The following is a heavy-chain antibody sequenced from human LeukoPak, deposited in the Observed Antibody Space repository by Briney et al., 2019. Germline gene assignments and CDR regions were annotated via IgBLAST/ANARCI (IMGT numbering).Heavy chain of an antibody. D-gene: IGHD1-1*01. CDR1: GCCLRSYY. V-gene: IGHV4-59*08. Sequence: SETLSLTCTLSGCCLRSYYWSWLRQPPRTALEGTGDVYYSGSTNYNPSLKSPVTISLDTSKTQFSLKLRSVTAADTAVYYCARDLGPGNWFEPWGQGNLVTVSS. J-gene: IGHJ5*02. CDR2: VYYSGST. CDR3: ARDLGPGNWFEP.